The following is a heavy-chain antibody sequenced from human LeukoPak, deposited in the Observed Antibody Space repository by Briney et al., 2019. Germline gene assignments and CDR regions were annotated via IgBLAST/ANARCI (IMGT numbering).Heavy chain of an antibody. J-gene: IGHJ3*02. D-gene: IGHD2-2*01. CDR3: ARERSSSSADAFDI. CDR1: GGTFSSYA. Sequence: ASVKVSCKASGGTFSSYAVSWVRQAPGQGLEWMGGIIPMYGVINYAQKFQGRVTMTADESTGTVYMELSSLRSEDTAVYYCARERSSSSADAFDIWGQGTMVIVSS. CDR2: IIPMYGVI. V-gene: IGHV1-69*13.